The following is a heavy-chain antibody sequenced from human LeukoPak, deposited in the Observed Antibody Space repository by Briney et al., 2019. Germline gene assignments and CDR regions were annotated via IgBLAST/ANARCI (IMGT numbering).Heavy chain of an antibody. D-gene: IGHD2-21*01. CDR2: ISAYNGNT. Sequence: GASVKVSCKASGYTFTSYDINWVRQAPGQGLEWMGWISAYNGNTNYAQKLQGRVTMTTDTSTSTAYMELRSLRSDDTAVYYCAGAAYNWFDPWGQGTLVTVSS. CDR1: GYTFTSYD. V-gene: IGHV1-18*01. CDR3: AGAAYNWFDP. J-gene: IGHJ5*02.